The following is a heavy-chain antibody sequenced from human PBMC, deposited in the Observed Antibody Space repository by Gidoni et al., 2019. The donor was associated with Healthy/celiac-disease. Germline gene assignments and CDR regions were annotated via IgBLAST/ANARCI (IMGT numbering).Heavy chain of an antibody. D-gene: IGHD6-13*01. CDR1: VYTFPSYA. CDR3: ARDLPLPLAERKAADDY. Sequence: QVQLVQSVAEVKKPGASVKVSCKASVYTFPSYAMHWVRQAPGQRLEWMGWINAGNGNTKYSQKFKGRVTITRDTYASTAYMELSRLRSEDTAVYYCARDLPLPLAERKAADDYWGQGTLVTVSS. V-gene: IGHV1-3*01. J-gene: IGHJ4*02. CDR2: INAGNGNT.